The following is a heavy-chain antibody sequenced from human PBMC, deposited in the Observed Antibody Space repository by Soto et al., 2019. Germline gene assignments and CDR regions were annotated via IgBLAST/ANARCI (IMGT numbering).Heavy chain of an antibody. J-gene: IGHJ4*02. CDR2: IRSKANNYAT. V-gene: IGHV3-73*01. Sequence: XASLRLSCVASGYTFRDSAMHWVRQASGKGLEWVGRIRSKANNYATVYAASVKGRFTISRDDSKNTAYLQMNSLKTEDTAVYYCARLWSAREPNFDSWGQGTLVTVSS. CDR3: ARLWSAREPNFDS. D-gene: IGHD1-26*01. CDR1: GYTFRDSA.